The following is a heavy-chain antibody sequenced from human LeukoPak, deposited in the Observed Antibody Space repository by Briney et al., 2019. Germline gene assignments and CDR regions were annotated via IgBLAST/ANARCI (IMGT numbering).Heavy chain of an antibody. V-gene: IGHV3-21*01. Sequence: GGSLRLSCAASGFTFSSYSMNWVRQAPGKGLEWVSSISSSSSYIYYADSVKGRFTISRDNAKNSLYLQMNSLRAEDTAVYYCASEWELSSRDAFDIWGQGTMVTVSS. J-gene: IGHJ3*02. CDR2: ISSSSSYI. CDR3: ASEWELSSRDAFDI. D-gene: IGHD1-26*01. CDR1: GFTFSSYS.